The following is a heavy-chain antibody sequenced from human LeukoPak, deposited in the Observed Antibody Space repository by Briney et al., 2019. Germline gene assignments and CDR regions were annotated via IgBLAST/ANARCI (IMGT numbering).Heavy chain of an antibody. V-gene: IGHV3-9*01. CDR2: ISWNSGSI. D-gene: IGHD2-15*01. CDR3: AKDGGCSGGSCYSARDYYYGMDV. J-gene: IGHJ6*02. CDR1: GFTFDDYA. Sequence: GRSLRLSCAASGFTFDDYAMHWVRQAPGKGLEWVSGISWNSGSIGYADSVKGRFTISRDNAKNSLYLQMNSLRAEDTASYYCAKDGGCSGGSCYSARDYYYGMDVWGQGTTVTVSS.